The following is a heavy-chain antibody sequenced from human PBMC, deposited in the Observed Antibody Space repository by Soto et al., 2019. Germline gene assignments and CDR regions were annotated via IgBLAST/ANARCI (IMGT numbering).Heavy chain of an antibody. V-gene: IGHV1-18*01. CDR2: ISAHNGNT. Sequence: QVQLVQSGAEVKKPGASVKVSCKASGYTFTNYGISWVRQAPGQGLEWMGWISAHNGNTKYAQKLQGRVTMTTDTSMSTAYMDLRSLRSDDTAVYYCARDQGANLYFDYWGQGTLVTVSS. J-gene: IGHJ4*02. D-gene: IGHD7-27*01. CDR1: GYTFTNYG. CDR3: ARDQGANLYFDY.